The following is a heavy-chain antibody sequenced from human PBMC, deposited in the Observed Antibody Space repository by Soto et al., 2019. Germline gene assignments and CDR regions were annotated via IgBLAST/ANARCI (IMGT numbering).Heavy chain of an antibody. J-gene: IGHJ5*01. Sequence: SETLSLTCTVSGGSISSYYWNWIRQPPGKGLEWIGYIYYSGSTNYNPSLKSRVTISVDTSKNQFSLKLSSVTAADTAVYYCARSEGVGAKKCFDSWGQGTLVTVSS. CDR1: GGSISSYY. V-gene: IGHV4-59*01. D-gene: IGHD1-26*01. CDR2: IYYSGST. CDR3: ARSEGVGAKKCFDS.